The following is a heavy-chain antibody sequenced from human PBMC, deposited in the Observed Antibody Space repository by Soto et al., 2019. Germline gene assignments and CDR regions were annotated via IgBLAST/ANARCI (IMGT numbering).Heavy chain of an antibody. V-gene: IGHV1-3*01. CDR1: GYTFTSYA. D-gene: IGHD3-10*02. CDR2: INAGNGNT. J-gene: IGHJ3*02. CDR3: AREQSGEIMTMSDAFDI. Sequence: QVQLVQSGAEVQKPGASVNVSCKASGYTFTSYAIHWVRQAPGPRLEWMGWINAGNGNTQYSQKFQGRVTITRDTSASIAYMEVSSLRSEDTALYYCAREQSGEIMTMSDAFDIWGQGTMVTVSS.